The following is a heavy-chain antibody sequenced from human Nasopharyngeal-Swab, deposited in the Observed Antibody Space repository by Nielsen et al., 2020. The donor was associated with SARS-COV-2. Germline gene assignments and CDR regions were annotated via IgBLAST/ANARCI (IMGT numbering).Heavy chain of an antibody. CDR1: GFPFSDYY. Sequence: GESLKISCAASGFPFSDYYMSWIRQAPGKGLEWVSYISSSSSYTNYADSVKGRFTISRDNAKNSLYLQMNSLRAEDTAVYYCASGGGNDFWSGYFTTWGQGTLVTVSS. J-gene: IGHJ5*02. D-gene: IGHD3-3*01. CDR3: ASGGGNDFWSGYFTT. CDR2: ISSSSSYT. V-gene: IGHV3-11*06.